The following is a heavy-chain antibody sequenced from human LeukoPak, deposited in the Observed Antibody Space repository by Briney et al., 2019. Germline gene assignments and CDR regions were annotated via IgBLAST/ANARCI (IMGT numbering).Heavy chain of an antibody. D-gene: IGHD3-22*01. J-gene: IGHJ3*02. Sequence: PGGSLRLSCAASGFTFSSYWMSWVRQAPGKGLEWVANIKQDGSEKYYVDSVKGRFTISRDNAKNSLYLQMNSLRAEDTALYYCARDLNYYDSSGYRFGAFDIWGQGTMVTVSS. CDR2: IKQDGSEK. CDR1: GFTFSSYW. V-gene: IGHV3-7*03. CDR3: ARDLNYYDSSGYRFGAFDI.